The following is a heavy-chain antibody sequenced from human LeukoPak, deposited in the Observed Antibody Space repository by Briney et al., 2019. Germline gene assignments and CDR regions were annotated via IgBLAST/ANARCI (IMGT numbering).Heavy chain of an antibody. CDR3: ARVDSEVVTAFDY. CDR2: ISHDGSNK. J-gene: IGHJ4*02. CDR1: GFTFSSYA. Sequence: GGSLRLSCAASGFTFSSYAMHWVRQAPGKGLEWVAVISHDGSNKYYADSVKGRFTISRDNSKNTLYLQMNSLRAEDTAVYYCARVDSEVVTAFDYWGQGTLVTVSS. D-gene: IGHD2-21*02. V-gene: IGHV3-30-3*01.